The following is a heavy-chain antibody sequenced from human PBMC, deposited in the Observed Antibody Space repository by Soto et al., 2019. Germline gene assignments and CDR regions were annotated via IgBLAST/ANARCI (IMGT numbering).Heavy chain of an antibody. Sequence: SLRLSCAASGFTFDDYAMHWVRQAPGKGLEWVSGISWNSGSIGYADSVKGRFTISRDNAKNSLYLQMNSLRAEDTALYYCAKDTNGYYYYMDVWGKGTTVTVSS. J-gene: IGHJ6*03. CDR3: AKDTNGYYYYMDV. V-gene: IGHV3-9*01. CDR2: ISWNSGSI. CDR1: GFTFDDYA. D-gene: IGHD2-8*01.